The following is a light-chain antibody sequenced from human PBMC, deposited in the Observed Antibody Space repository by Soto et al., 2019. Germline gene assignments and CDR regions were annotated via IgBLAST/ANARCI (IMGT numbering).Light chain of an antibody. CDR1: SSNIGAGYD. CDR3: QSFDSSVWV. J-gene: IGLJ3*02. CDR2: ANH. Sequence: QPVLTQPPSVSGAPGQRVTISCTGTSSNIGAGYDVHWYQQLPGTAPKLLIYANHYRPSGVPDRFSASKSGSSASLAIAGLQAEDEADYYCQSFDSSVWVFGGGTKLTVL. V-gene: IGLV1-40*01.